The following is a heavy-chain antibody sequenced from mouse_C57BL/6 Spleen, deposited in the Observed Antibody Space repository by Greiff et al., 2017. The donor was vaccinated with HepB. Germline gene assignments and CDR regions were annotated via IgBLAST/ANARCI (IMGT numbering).Heavy chain of an antibody. CDR1: GYAFSSYW. D-gene: IGHD2-1*01. V-gene: IGHV1-80*01. J-gene: IGHJ4*01. CDR2: IYPGDGDT. Sequence: VKLMESGAELVKPGASVKISCKASGYAFSSYWMNWVKQRPGKGLEWIGQIYPGDGDTNYNGKFKGKATLTADKSSSTAYMQLSSLTSEDSAVYFCASGTIYYGNPYWGQGTSVTVSS. CDR3: ASGTIYYGNPY.